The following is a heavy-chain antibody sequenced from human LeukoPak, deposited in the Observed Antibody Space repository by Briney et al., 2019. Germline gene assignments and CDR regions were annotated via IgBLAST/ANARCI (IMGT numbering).Heavy chain of an antibody. J-gene: IGHJ6*02. Sequence: GGSLRLSCAASKFSFSSYWMHWVRQAPGKGLVWVSRINSDGSRTNYADSVKGRFTISRDNAKNTLYLQMNSLRAEDTAVYYCARASHQWELRLYGMDVWGQGTTVTVSS. CDR3: ARASHQWELRLYGMDV. D-gene: IGHD1-26*01. CDR1: KFSFSSYW. V-gene: IGHV3-74*01. CDR2: INSDGSRT.